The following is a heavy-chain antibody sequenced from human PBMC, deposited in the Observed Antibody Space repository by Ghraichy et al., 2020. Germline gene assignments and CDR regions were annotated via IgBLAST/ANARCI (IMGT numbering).Heavy chain of an antibody. D-gene: IGHD3-3*01. CDR1: GFTFRTYT. Sequence: GVLNISCAASGFTFRTYTMNWLRQAPGKGPEWVSSISSTSDYIYYADSVKGRFTISRDNAEDSLYLQMTSLRVEDTAVYYCARDATWNGYLDAFDVWGQGTVGTVSS. CDR3: ARDATWNGYLDAFDV. CDR2: ISSTSDYI. J-gene: IGHJ3*01. V-gene: IGHV3-21*01.